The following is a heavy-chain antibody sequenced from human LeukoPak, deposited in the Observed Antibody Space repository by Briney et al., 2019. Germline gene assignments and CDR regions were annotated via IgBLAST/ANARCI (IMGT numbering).Heavy chain of an antibody. D-gene: IGHD6-13*01. V-gene: IGHV3-33*01. CDR1: GFTFSSYG. Sequence: PGGSLRLSCAASGFTFSSYGMHWVRQAPGKGLEWVAVIWYDGSNKYYADSVKGRFTISRDNSKNTLYLQMNSLRAEDTAVYYCARGGYSSSWYFDYWGQGTLVTVSS. J-gene: IGHJ4*02. CDR3: ARGGYSSSWYFDY. CDR2: IWYDGSNK.